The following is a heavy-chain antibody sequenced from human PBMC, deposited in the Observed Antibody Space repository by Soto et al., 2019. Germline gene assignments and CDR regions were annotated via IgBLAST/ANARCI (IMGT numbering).Heavy chain of an antibody. D-gene: IGHD1-26*01. V-gene: IGHV3-30*18. CDR3: AKGLVGYGVGVPDYCFGMDV. CDR2: ISYDGKNK. J-gene: IGHJ6*02. CDR1: GFKFSTYG. Sequence: QVQLVESGGGVVQPGRSLRLSCGASGFKFSTYGMHWVRQAPGKGLEWVAVISYDGKNKDYADSVKGRFTISRDNSKNTSYVQTNSMMAVDTAVHCCAKGLVGYGVGVPDYCFGMDVWGQGTMVAVSS.